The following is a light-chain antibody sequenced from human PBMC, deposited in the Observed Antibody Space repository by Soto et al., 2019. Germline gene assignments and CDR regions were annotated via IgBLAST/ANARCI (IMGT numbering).Light chain of an antibody. CDR2: SNN. J-gene: IGLJ1*01. CDR3: AAWDDSLNA. CDR1: SSNIGSNT. V-gene: IGLV1-44*01. Sequence: QSVLTQPPSASGTPGQRVTLSCSGSSSNIGSNTVNWYQQLPGTAPKLLIYSNNQRPSGVPDRFSGSKSGTSASLAISGLQSEDEADYYCAAWDDSLNAFGTGTKVTVL.